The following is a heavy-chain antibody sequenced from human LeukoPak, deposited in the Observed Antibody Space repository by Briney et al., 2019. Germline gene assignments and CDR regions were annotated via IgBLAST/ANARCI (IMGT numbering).Heavy chain of an antibody. Sequence: GSLRLSCEDSGFTFRSYEMNWVRQPPGKGLEWIGYIFYSGSTNYNPSLKSRVTISVDTSKNQFSLNLSSVTAADTAVYYCARGNSYYDSSDYFPWESFQHWGQGTLVTVSS. CDR1: GFTFRSYE. J-gene: IGHJ1*01. CDR3: ARGNSYYDSSDYFPWESFQH. V-gene: IGHV4-59*01. D-gene: IGHD3-22*01. CDR2: IFYSGST.